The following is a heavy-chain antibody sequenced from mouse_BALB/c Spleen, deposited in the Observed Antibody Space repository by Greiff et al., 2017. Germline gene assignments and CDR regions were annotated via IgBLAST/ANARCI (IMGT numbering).Heavy chain of an antibody. CDR3: ARNCAMDY. CDR1: GYTFTSYW. D-gene: IGHD4-1*01. Sequence: VQLQESGAELARPGASVKLSCKASGYTFTSYWMQWVKQRPGQGLEWIGAIYPGDGDTRYTQKFKGKATLTADKSSSTAYMQLSSLASEDSAVYYCARNCAMDYWGQGTSVTVSS. V-gene: IGHV1-87*01. CDR2: IYPGDGDT. J-gene: IGHJ4*01.